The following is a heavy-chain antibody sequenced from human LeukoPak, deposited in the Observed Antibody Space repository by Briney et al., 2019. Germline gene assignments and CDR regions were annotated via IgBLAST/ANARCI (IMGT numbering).Heavy chain of an antibody. CDR1: GFTFSSYS. J-gene: IGHJ4*02. CDR2: ISSGSSTI. CDR3: AREKKGPGSYFDY. V-gene: IGHV3-48*04. Sequence: GGSPRLSCAASGFTFSSYSMNWVRQAPGKGLEWVSYISSGSSTIYYADSVKGRFTISRDNAKNSLYLQMYSLRAEDSAVYYCAREKKGPGSYFDYWGQGTLVTVSS. D-gene: IGHD2-15*01.